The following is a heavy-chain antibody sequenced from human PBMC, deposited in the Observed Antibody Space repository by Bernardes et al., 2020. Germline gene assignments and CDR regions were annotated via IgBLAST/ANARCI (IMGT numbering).Heavy chain of an antibody. CDR2: IYYSGST. CDR1: GGSISSSSYY. V-gene: IGHV4-39*01. D-gene: IGHD2-15*01. CDR3: AGLGREGYCSGGSCPHPLNDAFDI. J-gene: IGHJ3*02. Sequence: TLSLTCTVSGGSISSSSYYWGWIRQPPGKGLEWIGSIYYSGSTYYNPSLKSRVTISVDTSKNQFSLKLSSVTAADTAVYYCAGLGREGYCSGGSCPHPLNDAFDIWGQGTMVTVSS.